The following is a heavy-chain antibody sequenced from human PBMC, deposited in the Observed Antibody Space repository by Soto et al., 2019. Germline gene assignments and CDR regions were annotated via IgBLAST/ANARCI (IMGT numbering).Heavy chain of an antibody. CDR2: ISYDGSNK. J-gene: IGHJ4*02. V-gene: IGHV3-30*03. CDR3: AGSRGYSYGPTAY. CDR1: GFTFSSYG. Sequence: GGSLRLSCAASGFTFSSYGMHWVRQAPGKGLEWVAVISYDGSNKYYADSVKGRFTISRDNSKNTLYLQMNSLRAEDTAVYYCAGSRGYSYGPTAYWGQGTLVTVSS. D-gene: IGHD5-18*01.